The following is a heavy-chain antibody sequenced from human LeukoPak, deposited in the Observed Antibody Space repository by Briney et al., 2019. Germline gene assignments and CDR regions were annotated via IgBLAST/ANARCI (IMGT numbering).Heavy chain of an antibody. CDR2: IYYSGTT. V-gene: IGHV4-59*08. CDR3: ARHVYYGPDFDY. J-gene: IGHJ4*02. CDR1: GGSISYYY. D-gene: IGHD3-10*01. Sequence: PSQTLSLTCTVSGGSISYYYWSWIRQSPGKGLEWIGYIYYSGTTNYNPSLKSRVTISVDTSKNQFSLKLSSVTAADTAVYYCARHVYYGPDFDYWGQGTLVTVSS.